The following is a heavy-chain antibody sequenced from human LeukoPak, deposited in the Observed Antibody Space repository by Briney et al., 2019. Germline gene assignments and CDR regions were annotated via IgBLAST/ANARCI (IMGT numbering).Heavy chain of an antibody. Sequence: SETLSLTCTVSGGSISSYYWSWIRQPPGKGLEGIGYIYYSWSTNYNPSLKGRLTISVDTSKNQFSLKMSSVTAADTAVYYCARLENSSSWPYPVDAFDIWGQGTMVTVSS. D-gene: IGHD6-13*01. J-gene: IGHJ3*02. CDR2: IYYSWST. V-gene: IGHV4-59*08. CDR1: GGSISSYY. CDR3: ARLENSSSWPYPVDAFDI.